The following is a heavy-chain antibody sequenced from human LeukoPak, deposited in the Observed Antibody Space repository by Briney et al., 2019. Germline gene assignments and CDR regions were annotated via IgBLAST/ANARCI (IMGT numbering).Heavy chain of an antibody. D-gene: IGHD3-9*01. CDR3: ARGHYDILTGYSRGGPFDY. CDR2: ISYDGSNK. J-gene: IGHJ4*02. V-gene: IGHV3-30*04. Sequence: GRSLRLSCAASGFTSSSYAMHWVRQAPGKGLEWVAVISYDGSNKYYADSVKGRFTISRDNSKNTLYLQMNSLRAEDTAVYYCARGHYDILTGYSRGGPFDYWGQGTLVTVSS. CDR1: GFTSSSYA.